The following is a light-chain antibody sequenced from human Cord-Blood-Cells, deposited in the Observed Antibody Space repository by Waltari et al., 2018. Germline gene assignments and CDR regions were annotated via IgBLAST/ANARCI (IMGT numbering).Light chain of an antibody. V-gene: IGKV1-39*01. CDR1: QSISSY. CDR3: QQRYSTPYS. CDR2: AAS. Sequence: DIQMTPSPSSLSASVGARVTTTCRASQSISSYLNWYQQKPGEAPKLLIYAASSLQSGVPSRFSGSGSGTDFTLTISSLQPEDFATYYCQQRYSTPYSFGQGTKLEIK. J-gene: IGKJ2*03.